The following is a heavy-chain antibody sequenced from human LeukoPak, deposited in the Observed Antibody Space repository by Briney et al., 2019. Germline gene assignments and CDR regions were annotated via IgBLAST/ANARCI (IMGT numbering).Heavy chain of an antibody. CDR3: AKGGYSGYDWQVNYYYGMDV. V-gene: IGHV3-30*18. D-gene: IGHD5-12*01. CDR2: ISYDGSNK. CDR1: GFTFSSYG. J-gene: IGHJ6*02. Sequence: VGALRLSCAASGFTFSSYGMHWVRQAPGKGLEWVAVISYDGSNKYYADSVKGLFTISRDNSKNTLYLQMNSLRAEDTAVYYCAKGGYSGYDWQVNYYYGMDVWGQGTTVTVSS.